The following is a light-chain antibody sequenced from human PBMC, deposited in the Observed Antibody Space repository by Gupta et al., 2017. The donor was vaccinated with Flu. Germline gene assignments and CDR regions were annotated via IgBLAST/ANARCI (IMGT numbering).Light chain of an antibody. J-gene: IGKJ4*01. CDR1: QNVGRY. CDR3: QQRSATPPYT. V-gene: IGKV1-39*01. Sequence: DIQITQSPSSLSASVGDRVIISCRASQNVGRYLNWYRQRPGNAPSLLIYAASNLQSGVSSRFFGSGSGTAYTLLIISRQPADFLADYCQQRSATPPYTFGRGTKVEIK. CDR2: AAS.